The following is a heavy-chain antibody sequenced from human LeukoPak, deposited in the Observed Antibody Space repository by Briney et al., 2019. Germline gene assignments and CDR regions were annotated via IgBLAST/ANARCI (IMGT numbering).Heavy chain of an antibody. Sequence: SETLSLTCTVSGGSISSCYWSWIRQSPGKGLEWIGYIYYNGNTNYNPSLKSRVTISVDTSKNQFSLKLSSVTAADTAVYYCARRAAATGFDFWGQGTLVTVSS. J-gene: IGHJ4*02. D-gene: IGHD2-15*01. V-gene: IGHV4-59*01. CDR2: IYYNGNT. CDR3: ARRAAATGFDF. CDR1: GGSISSCY.